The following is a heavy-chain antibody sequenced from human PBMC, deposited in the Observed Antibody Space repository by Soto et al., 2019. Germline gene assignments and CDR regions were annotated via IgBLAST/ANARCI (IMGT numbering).Heavy chain of an antibody. CDR2: IKSKTDGGTT. D-gene: IGHD2-15*01. J-gene: IGHJ6*02. V-gene: IGHV3-15*01. CDR3: TSGYCSGGSCYGYYYYGMDV. CDR1: GFTFSNAW. Sequence: GGSLRLSCAACGFTFSNAWMSWVRQAPGKGLEWVGRIKSKTDGGTTDYAARVKGRFTISRDDSKNTLYLQMNSLKTEDTAVYYCTSGYCSGGSCYGYYYYGMDVWGQGTTVTVSS.